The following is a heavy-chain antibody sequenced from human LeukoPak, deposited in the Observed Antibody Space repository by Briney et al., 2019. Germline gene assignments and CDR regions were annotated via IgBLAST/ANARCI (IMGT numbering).Heavy chain of an antibody. CDR1: GFTLGDYA. J-gene: IGHJ4*02. Sequence: GGSLRLSCTVSGFTLGDYAMSWFRQAPGKGLEWVGFLRSKAYGGITEYAASVKGRFTISRDGYNIIAYLQMNSLKTEDTAVYYCTRPLDYGDYLPFDHGGQGTLVSVSS. CDR2: LRSKAYGGIT. V-gene: IGHV3-49*01. D-gene: IGHD4-17*01. CDR3: TRPLDYGDYLPFDH.